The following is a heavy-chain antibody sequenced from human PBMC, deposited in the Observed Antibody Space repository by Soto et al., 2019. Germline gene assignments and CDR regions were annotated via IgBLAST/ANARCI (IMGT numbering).Heavy chain of an antibody. D-gene: IGHD3-22*01. CDR3: ARASTYHYDSSGYDHDAFDI. CDR1: GYTFTSYA. V-gene: IGHV1-3*01. J-gene: IGHJ3*02. CDR2: INDGNGNT. Sequence: QVQLVQSGAEVKKPGASVKVSCKASGYTFTSYAMHWVRQAPGQRREWMGWINDGNGNTKYSQKFQGRVTITRDTSASTASMVLSSLGSEDTAVYYCARASTYHYDSSGYDHDAFDICVQGTMVTVSS.